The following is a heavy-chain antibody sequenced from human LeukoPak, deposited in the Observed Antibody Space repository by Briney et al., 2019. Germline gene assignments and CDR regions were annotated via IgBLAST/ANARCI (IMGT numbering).Heavy chain of an antibody. D-gene: IGHD7-27*01. V-gene: IGHV3-48*03. Sequence: QAGGSLRLSCAASGFTFSSYEMNWVRQAPGKGLEWVSYISSSGSTICYADSVKGRFTISRDNAKNSLYLQMNSLRAEDTAVYYCARTSPLGGFDYWGQGTLVTVSS. CDR3: ARTSPLGGFDY. J-gene: IGHJ4*02. CDR2: ISSSGSTI. CDR1: GFTFSSYE.